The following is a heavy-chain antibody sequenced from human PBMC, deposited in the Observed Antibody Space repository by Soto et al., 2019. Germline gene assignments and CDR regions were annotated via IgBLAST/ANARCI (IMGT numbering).Heavy chain of an antibody. CDR1: GYTFINYD. V-gene: IGHV1-8*01. CDR2: MNPDSGNT. D-gene: IGHD2-8*01. J-gene: IGHJ5*02. CDR3: ARRRGSNGWFDL. Sequence: QVQLVQSGAEVKKPGASVKVSCKASGYTFINYDINWVRQATGQGLEWVGWMNPDSGNTGYAQNFQGRVTMTGNTSIISVYMELSSLTSEDTAVYYCARRRGSNGWFDLWGQGTLVTVSS.